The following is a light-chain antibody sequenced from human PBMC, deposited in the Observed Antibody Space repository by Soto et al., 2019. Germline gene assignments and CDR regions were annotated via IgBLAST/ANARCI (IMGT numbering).Light chain of an antibody. CDR1: QDISNY. J-gene: IGKJ4*01. V-gene: IGKV1-33*01. CDR2: DAS. Sequence: DIQMTQSPSSLSASVGDRVTITCQASQDISNYLSWYQQKPGKPPQLLIYDASNLETWVPSRFSGSGSGTDFTLTISSLQSEDFAIYYCQPYNNWPLTFGGGTKVESK. CDR3: QPYNNWPLT.